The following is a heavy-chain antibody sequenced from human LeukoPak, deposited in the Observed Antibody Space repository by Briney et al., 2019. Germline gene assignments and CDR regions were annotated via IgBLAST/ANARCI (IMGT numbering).Heavy chain of an antibody. J-gene: IGHJ4*02. Sequence: ASVKVSCKASGYTFTDYYMHWVRQAPGQGLEWMGWINPNSGGTNYAQKFRGRVTMTRDTSISTAYMEVTRLTSDDTAVYYCARVNLVVPAAILDYWGQGTLVTVHS. V-gene: IGHV1-2*02. CDR2: INPNSGGT. D-gene: IGHD2-2*01. CDR3: ARVNLVVPAAILDY. CDR1: GYTFTDYY.